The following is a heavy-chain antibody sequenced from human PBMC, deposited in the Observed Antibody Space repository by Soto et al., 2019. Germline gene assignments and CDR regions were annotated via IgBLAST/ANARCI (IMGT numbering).Heavy chain of an antibody. CDR2: IYYRGNT. CDR3: ARLEGLATISYYFDF. V-gene: IGHV4-39*01. Sequence: QLQESGPGLVKPSETLSLTCSVSGDSINSDKYYWGWIHQPPGKGLEWIGSIYYRGNTYYNPSLQTRVTISLDKSKSQFSLRLNSMTAADSAVYFCARLEGLATISYYFDFWGQGAQVTVSS. J-gene: IGHJ4*02. CDR1: GDSINSDKYY. D-gene: IGHD3-9*01.